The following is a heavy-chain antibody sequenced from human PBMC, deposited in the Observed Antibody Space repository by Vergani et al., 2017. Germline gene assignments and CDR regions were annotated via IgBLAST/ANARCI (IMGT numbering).Heavy chain of an antibody. J-gene: IGHJ4*02. Sequence: QVQLQESGPGLVKPSETLSLTCTVSGGSISSYYWSWIRQPPGKGLEWIGSIYYSGSTYYNPSLKSRVTISVDTSKNQFSLKPSSVTAADTAVYYCARHLGIQHDYWGQGTLVTVSS. D-gene: IGHD5-18*01. CDR2: IYYSGST. CDR3: ARHLGIQHDY. CDR1: GGSISSYY. V-gene: IGHV4-59*05.